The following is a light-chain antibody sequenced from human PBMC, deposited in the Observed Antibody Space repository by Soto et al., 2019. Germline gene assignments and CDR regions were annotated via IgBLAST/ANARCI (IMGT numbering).Light chain of an antibody. J-gene: IGLJ1*01. CDR1: SSDVVGYNY. CDR3: SSYAGTNNV. Sequence: QPVLTQPPSASGSPGQSVTISCTGTSSDVVGYNYVSWYQQHPGKAPKLMIYEVNKRPSGVPDRFSGSKSGNTASLTVSGLQAEDEADYYCSSYAGTNNVFGTGTKLTVL. V-gene: IGLV2-8*01. CDR2: EVN.